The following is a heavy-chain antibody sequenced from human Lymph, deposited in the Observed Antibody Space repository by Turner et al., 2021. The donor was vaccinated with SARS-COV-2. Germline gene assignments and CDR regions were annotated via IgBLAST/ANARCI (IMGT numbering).Heavy chain of an antibody. V-gene: IGHV4-59*08. Sequence: QVQLQESGPGLVRPSETLSLTFTFSGVSISSQSWSWIRQSPGRGLEWIGYFYKIGSIDYNPTLRSRVTISVDTSKNQLSLNLISMTAADTAVYYCARHQGSTSGYDHGMNVWGQGTAVIVSS. J-gene: IGHJ6*02. CDR2: FYKIGSI. D-gene: IGHD1-1*01. CDR3: ARHQGSTSGYDHGMNV. CDR1: GVSISSQS.